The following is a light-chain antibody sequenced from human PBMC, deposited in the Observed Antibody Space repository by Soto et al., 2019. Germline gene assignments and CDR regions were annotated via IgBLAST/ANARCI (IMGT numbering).Light chain of an antibody. Sequence: EIVMARSTATLSVSPGERATLSCRASQSVTRNLAWYQQKPGQAPRXXIYGASTRATGIPARFSGSGYGTELTLTISSMKNGDFETYYCQHYNTYPWTFGQGTKVDIK. V-gene: IGKV3-15*01. CDR1: QSVTRN. CDR2: GAS. J-gene: IGKJ1*01. CDR3: QHYNTYPWT.